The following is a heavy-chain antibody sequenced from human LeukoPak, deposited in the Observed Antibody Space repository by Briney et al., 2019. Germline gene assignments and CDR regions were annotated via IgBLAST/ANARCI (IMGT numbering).Heavy chain of an antibody. CDR3: ARGADLEMATITDYYYMDV. J-gene: IGHJ6*03. D-gene: IGHD5-24*01. V-gene: IGHV4-59*01. CDR1: GGSISSYY. CDR2: IYYSGST. Sequence: SETLSPTCTVSGGSISSYYWSWIRQPPGKGLEWIGYIYYSGSTNYNPSLKSRVTISVDTSKNQFSLKLSSVTAADTAVYYCARGADLEMATITDYYYMDVWGKGTTVTVS.